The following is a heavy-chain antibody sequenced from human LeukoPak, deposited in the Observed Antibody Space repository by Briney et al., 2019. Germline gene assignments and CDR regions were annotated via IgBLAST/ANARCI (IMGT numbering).Heavy chain of an antibody. Sequence: GGSLRVSCAASGFTFSHYGMHWVRQAPGKGLEWVSFIRLDGSNKYYADSVKGRFTISRDNSNNTLYLQMNSLRAEDTAVYYCAKGSTFYYYDSSGFFGDAFDIWGQGTMVTVSS. CDR3: AKGSTFYYYDSSGFFGDAFDI. CDR1: GFTFSHYG. J-gene: IGHJ3*02. D-gene: IGHD3-22*01. V-gene: IGHV3-30*02. CDR2: IRLDGSNK.